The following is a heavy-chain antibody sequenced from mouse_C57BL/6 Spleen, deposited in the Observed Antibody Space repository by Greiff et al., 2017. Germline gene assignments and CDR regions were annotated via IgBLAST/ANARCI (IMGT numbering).Heavy chain of an antibody. J-gene: IGHJ2*01. CDR3: ARDPGGYFDG. CDR2: INYDGSST. Sequence: DVHLVESEGGLVQPGSSMKLSCTASGFTFSDYYMAWVRQVPEKGLEWVANINYDGSSTYYLDSLKSRFIISRDNATNILYLQMSSLKSEDTATYYCARDPGGYFDGWGQGTTLTVSS. V-gene: IGHV5-16*01. CDR1: GFTFSDYY.